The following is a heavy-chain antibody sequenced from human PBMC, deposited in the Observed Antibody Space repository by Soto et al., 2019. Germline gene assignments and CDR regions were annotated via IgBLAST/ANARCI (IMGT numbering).Heavy chain of an antibody. V-gene: IGHV1-58*01. Sequence: ASVKVSCKASGFTFTSSAVQWVRQARGQRLEWIGWIVVGSGNTNYAQKFQERVTITRDMFTSTAYMELSSLRSEDTAVYYCAAVGGTYYDYVWGSYRPSAFDIWGQGTMVTVSS. J-gene: IGHJ3*02. D-gene: IGHD3-16*02. CDR2: IVVGSGNT. CDR3: AAVGGTYYDYVWGSYRPSAFDI. CDR1: GFTFTSSA.